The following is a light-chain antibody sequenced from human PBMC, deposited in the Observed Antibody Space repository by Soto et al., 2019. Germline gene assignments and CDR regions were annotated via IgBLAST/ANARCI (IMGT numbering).Light chain of an antibody. CDR1: SSDVGAFNY. CDR2: DVT. Sequence: QSVLIQPASVSGSPGQSISISCIGTSSDVGAFNYVSWYQHHPGKAPQLIIYDVTSRPSGVSNRFSASKSGNTASLTISGLQAEDEADYYCSSYTTRNTEVFGTGTKVTVL. V-gene: IGLV2-14*03. J-gene: IGLJ1*01. CDR3: SSYTTRNTEV.